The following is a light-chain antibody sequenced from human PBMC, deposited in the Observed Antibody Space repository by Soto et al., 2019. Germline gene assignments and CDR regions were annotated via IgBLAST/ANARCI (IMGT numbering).Light chain of an antibody. V-gene: IGKV1-33*01. J-gene: IGKJ4*01. CDR3: PHYDSVPLT. CDR2: GAS. Sequence: DIKMTQSPSSLSVSVGDRVTITCQANQDIKTFLHWYQQKPGKAPKVLIYGASYLEPGVPSRFSGTGSGTDFTFTISSLQPEDIARYYSPHYDSVPLTFGGGTKADI. CDR1: QDIKTF.